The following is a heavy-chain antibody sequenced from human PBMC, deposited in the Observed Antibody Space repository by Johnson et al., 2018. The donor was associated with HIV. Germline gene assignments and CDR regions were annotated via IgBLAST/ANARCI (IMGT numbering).Heavy chain of an antibody. J-gene: IGHJ3*02. D-gene: IGHD2-2*01. Sequence: EMQLVESGGGLIQPGGSLRLSCAASGFTVSSNYMSWVRQAPGKGLEWVSVIYSGGSTYYADSVKGRFTISRDNSKNTLYLQMNSLRAEDTALYYCAREGPAAYIWAFDIWGQGTMVTVSS. V-gene: IGHV3-53*01. CDR1: GFTVSSNY. CDR2: IYSGGST. CDR3: AREGPAAYIWAFDI.